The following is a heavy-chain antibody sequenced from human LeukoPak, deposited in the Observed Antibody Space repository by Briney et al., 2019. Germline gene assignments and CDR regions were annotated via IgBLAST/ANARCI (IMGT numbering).Heavy chain of an antibody. D-gene: IGHD6-6*01. J-gene: IGHJ6*02. V-gene: IGHV3-21*01. Sequence: PGGSLRLSCAASGFTFSSYSMNWVRQAPGKGLEWVSSISSSSSYIYYADSVKGRFTISRDNAKNSLYLQMNSLRAEDTAVYYCARVKYSSPSLYGMDVWGQGTTVTVSS. CDR3: ARVKYSSPSLYGMDV. CDR1: GFTFSSYS. CDR2: ISSSSSYI.